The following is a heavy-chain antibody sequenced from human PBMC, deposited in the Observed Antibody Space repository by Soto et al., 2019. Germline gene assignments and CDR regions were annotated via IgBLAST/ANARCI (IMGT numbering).Heavy chain of an antibody. Sequence: SEALSLTCAGSSGSISTYYWSWIRQPPGKGLEWIGYIYYTGSTNYDPSLKTRVAISMDTSKNQFSLNLSSVTAADTAVYYCAGAPSWFDPWGQGTLVTVSS. CDR2: IYYTGST. CDR3: AGAPSWFDP. J-gene: IGHJ5*02. CDR1: SGSISTYY. V-gene: IGHV4-59*01.